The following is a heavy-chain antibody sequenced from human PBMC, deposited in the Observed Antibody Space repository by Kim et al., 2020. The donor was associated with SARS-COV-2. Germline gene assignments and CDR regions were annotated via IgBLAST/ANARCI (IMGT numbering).Heavy chain of an antibody. D-gene: IGHD3-22*01. Sequence: LKSRVTISVDTSKNQFSLKLSSVTAADTAVYYCARVNLAMIVVVEDAFDIWGQGTMVTVSS. CDR3: ARVNLAMIVVVEDAFDI. J-gene: IGHJ3*02. V-gene: IGHV4-34*01.